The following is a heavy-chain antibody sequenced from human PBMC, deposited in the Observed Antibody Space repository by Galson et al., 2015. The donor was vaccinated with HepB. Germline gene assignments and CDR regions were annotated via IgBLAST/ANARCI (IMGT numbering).Heavy chain of an antibody. CDR3: TTDPAPRTVVVPAAQFDP. CDR1: GFNFSNAW. CDR2: IKSKTDGGTT. J-gene: IGHJ5*02. Sequence: SLRLSCAASGFNFSNAWMSWVRQAPGKGLEWVGRIKSKTDGGTTDYAAPVKGRFTISRDDSKNTLYLQMNSLKTEDTSVYYCTTDPAPRTVVVPAAQFDPWGQGTLVTVSS. V-gene: IGHV3-15*01. D-gene: IGHD2-2*01.